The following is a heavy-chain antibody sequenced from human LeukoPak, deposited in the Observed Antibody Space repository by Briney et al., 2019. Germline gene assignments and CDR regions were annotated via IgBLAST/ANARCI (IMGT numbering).Heavy chain of an antibody. V-gene: IGHV3-23*01. D-gene: IGHD3-22*01. J-gene: IGHJ4*02. CDR3: AKEQSSGYYGAFDY. CDR1: GFTFSSYA. Sequence: GGSLRLPCAASGFTFSSYAMSWVRQAPGKRLEWVSTISGTGGSKYYADSVKGRFTISRDNSKNTLYLQMNSLRAEDTAVYYCAKEQSSGYYGAFDYWGQGSLVTVSS. CDR2: ISGTGGSK.